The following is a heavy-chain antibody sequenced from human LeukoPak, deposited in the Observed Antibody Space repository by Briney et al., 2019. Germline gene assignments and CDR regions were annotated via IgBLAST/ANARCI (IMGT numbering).Heavy chain of an antibody. CDR3: ARTRGSPPDNWFDP. J-gene: IGHJ5*02. D-gene: IGHD5-12*01. CDR2: INHSGST. Sequence: KASETLSLTCAVYGGSFSGYDWSWIRQPPGKGLEWIGEINHSGSTNYNPSLKRRVTISVDRSKNQFSLNLRSVTATDTAVYYCARTRGSPPDNWFDPWGQGTLVTVSS. V-gene: IGHV4-34*01. CDR1: GGSFSGYD.